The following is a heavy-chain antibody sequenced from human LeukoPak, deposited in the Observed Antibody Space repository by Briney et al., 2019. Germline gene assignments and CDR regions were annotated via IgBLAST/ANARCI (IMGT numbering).Heavy chain of an antibody. Sequence: ASVKVSCKASGYTFTSYGISWVRQAPGQGLEWMGGIIPIFGTANYAQKFLGRVTITTDESTSTAYMELSSLRSEDTAVYYCARAQAAAGIDAFDIWGQGTMVTVSS. V-gene: IGHV1-69*05. CDR1: GYTFTSYG. J-gene: IGHJ3*02. D-gene: IGHD6-13*01. CDR2: IIPIFGTA. CDR3: ARAQAAAGIDAFDI.